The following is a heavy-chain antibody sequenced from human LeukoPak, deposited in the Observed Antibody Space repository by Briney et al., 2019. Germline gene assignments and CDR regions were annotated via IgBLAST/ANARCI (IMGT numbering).Heavy chain of an antibody. CDR3: ARVVDPLLGYCTNGVCFFDY. Sequence: GGSLRLSCAASGFTFSNYWMTWVRQAPGKGLEWVANIKQDGSEKYYVDSVKGRFTISRDNAKNSLYLQMDSLRAEDTAVYYCARVVDPLLGYCTNGVCFFDYWGQGTLVTVSS. CDR2: IKQDGSEK. V-gene: IGHV3-7*01. CDR1: GFTFSNYW. J-gene: IGHJ4*02. D-gene: IGHD2-8*01.